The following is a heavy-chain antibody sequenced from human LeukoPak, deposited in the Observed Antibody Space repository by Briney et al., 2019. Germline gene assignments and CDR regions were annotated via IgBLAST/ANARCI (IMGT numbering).Heavy chain of an antibody. CDR2: ISYDGINK. CDR1: GFTFNNYA. CDR3: ASGGDHGDYENY. V-gene: IGHV3-30*04. Sequence: GGSLRLSCAASGFTFNNYAMHWVRQGPGKGLEWVAIISYDGINKYYADSVKGRFTISRDNSKNTLYLQMNSLRAEDTAIYFCASGGDHGDYENYWGQGTLVTVSS. J-gene: IGHJ4*02. D-gene: IGHD4-17*01.